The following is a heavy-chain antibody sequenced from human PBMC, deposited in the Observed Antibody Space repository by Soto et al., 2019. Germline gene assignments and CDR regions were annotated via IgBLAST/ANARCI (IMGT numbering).Heavy chain of an antibody. CDR2: IYYSGNT. D-gene: IGHD2-15*01. CDR3: ARARWYDAFDV. J-gene: IGHJ3*01. Sequence: SETLSLTCTVSGGSISSGGYYWSWIRQHPWKGLEWIGYIYYSGNTYYNPSLKSRVTISVDMSKNQFSLKLNSVTAADTAVYYCARARWYDAFDVWGQGTVVTVSS. V-gene: IGHV4-31*03. CDR1: GGSISSGGYY.